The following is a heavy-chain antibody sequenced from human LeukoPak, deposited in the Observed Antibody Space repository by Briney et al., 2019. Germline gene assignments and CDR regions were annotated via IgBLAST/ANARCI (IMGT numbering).Heavy chain of an antibody. Sequence: PGGSLRLSCAASGFTFSSYSMNWVRQAPGKGLEWVSSISSSSSYICYADSVKGRFTISRDNAKNSLYLQMNSLRAEDTAVYYCARDGHTYYDILTGYYFFDYWGQGTLVTVSS. D-gene: IGHD3-9*01. CDR3: ARDGHTYYDILTGYYFFDY. J-gene: IGHJ4*02. CDR1: GFTFSSYS. V-gene: IGHV3-21*01. CDR2: ISSSSSYI.